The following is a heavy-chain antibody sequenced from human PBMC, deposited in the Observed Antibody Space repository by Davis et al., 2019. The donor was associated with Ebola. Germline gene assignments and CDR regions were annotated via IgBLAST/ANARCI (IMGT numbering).Heavy chain of an antibody. V-gene: IGHV1-18*01. Sequence: ASVKVSCMASGYTFTSYGISWVRQAPGQGLEWMGWICAYNGNTNYAQKLQGRVTMTTDTSTSTAYMELRSLRSDDTAVYYCARSLSIAAAHYYYYGMDVWGQGTTVTVSS. D-gene: IGHD6-13*01. CDR2: ICAYNGNT. CDR1: GYTFTSYG. J-gene: IGHJ6*02. CDR3: ARSLSIAAAHYYYYGMDV.